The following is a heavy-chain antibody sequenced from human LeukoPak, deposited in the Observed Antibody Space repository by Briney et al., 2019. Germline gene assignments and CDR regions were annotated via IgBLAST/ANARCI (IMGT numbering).Heavy chain of an antibody. CDR3: ARCGYYDILTGYLDMWFDP. CDR2: ISAYNGNT. CDR1: GYTFTSYG. D-gene: IGHD3-9*01. V-gene: IGHV1-18*01. Sequence: ASVKVSCKASGYTFTSYGISWVRQAPGQGLEWMGWISAYNGNTNYAQKLQGRVTMTTDTSTSTAHMELRSLRSDDAAVYYCARCGYYDILTGYLDMWFDPWGQGTLVTVSS. J-gene: IGHJ5*02.